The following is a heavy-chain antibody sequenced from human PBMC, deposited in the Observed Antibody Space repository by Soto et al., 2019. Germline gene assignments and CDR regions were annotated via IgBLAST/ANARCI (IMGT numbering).Heavy chain of an antibody. Sequence: PLETLSLTCAVSSGSISSSNWWSWVRQPPGKGLEWIGEIYHSGSTNYNPSLKSRVTISVDKSKNQFSLKLSSVTAADTAVYYCARVGFGELFYDYWGQGTLVTVSS. V-gene: IGHV4-4*02. CDR3: ARVGFGELFYDY. CDR2: IYHSGST. J-gene: IGHJ4*02. D-gene: IGHD3-10*01. CDR1: SGSISSSNW.